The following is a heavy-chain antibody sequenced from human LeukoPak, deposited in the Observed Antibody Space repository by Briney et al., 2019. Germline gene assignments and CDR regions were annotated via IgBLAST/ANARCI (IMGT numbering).Heavy chain of an antibody. D-gene: IGHD2-2*01. V-gene: IGHV1-46*01. Sequence: ASVKVSCRASGYIFSDYYIHWVRQAPGQGLEWMGIINPSGGSTSYAQKFQGRVTMTRDTSTSTVYMELSSLRSEDTAVYYCARDGDIVVVPAAKPALWFDPWGQGTLVTVSS. CDR3: ARDGDIVVVPAAKPALWFDP. J-gene: IGHJ5*02. CDR1: GYIFSDYY. CDR2: INPSGGST.